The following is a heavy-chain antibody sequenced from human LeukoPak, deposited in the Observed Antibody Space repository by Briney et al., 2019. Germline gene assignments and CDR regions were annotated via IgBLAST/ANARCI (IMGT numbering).Heavy chain of an antibody. D-gene: IGHD3-22*01. V-gene: IGHV3-21*01. CDR3: AREHYYDSSGYYYDAFDI. CDR2: ISSSSSYI. CDR1: GFTFSSYS. J-gene: IGHJ3*02. Sequence: GGSLRLSCAASGFTFSSYSMNWVRQAPGEGLEWVSSISSSSSYIYYADSVKGRFTISRDNAKNSLYLQMNSLRAEDTAVYYCAREHYYDSSGYYYDAFDIWGQGTMVTVSS.